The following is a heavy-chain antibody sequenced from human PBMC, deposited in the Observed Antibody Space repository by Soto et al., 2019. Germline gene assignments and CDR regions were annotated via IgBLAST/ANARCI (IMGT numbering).Heavy chain of an antibody. Sequence: GGSLRLSCAASGFTFSSYAMSWVRQAPGKGQERVSAISGSGGSTYYADSVKGRFTISRDNSKNTLYLQMNSLRAEDTAVYYCSRDRKAVHYFMDVWGKGTTVTVSS. CDR1: GFTFSSYA. D-gene: IGHD2-8*01. J-gene: IGHJ6*03. V-gene: IGHV3-23*01. CDR2: ISGSGGST. CDR3: SRDRKAVHYFMDV.